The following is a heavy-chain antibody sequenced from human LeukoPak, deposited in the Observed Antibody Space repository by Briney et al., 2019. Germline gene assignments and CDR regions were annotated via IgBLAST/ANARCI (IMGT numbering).Heavy chain of an antibody. Sequence: SETLSLTCAVYGGSFSGYYWSWIRQPPGKGLDWIGEINHSGSTNYNPSLKSRVTISVDTSKNQFSLKLSSVTAADTAVYYCATPSITMVRDAFDIWGQGTMVTVSS. CDR1: GGSFSGYY. CDR3: ATPSITMVRDAFDI. J-gene: IGHJ3*02. CDR2: INHSGST. D-gene: IGHD3-10*01. V-gene: IGHV4-34*01.